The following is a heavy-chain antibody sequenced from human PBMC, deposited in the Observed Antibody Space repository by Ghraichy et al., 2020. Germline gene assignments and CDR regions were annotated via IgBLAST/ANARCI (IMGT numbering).Heavy chain of an antibody. CDR2: IKSKTDGGTT. J-gene: IGHJ6*03. CDR1: GFTFSNAW. CDR3: TSQNWNLMGYYYYYMDV. D-gene: IGHD1-1*01. V-gene: IGHV3-15*01. Sequence: GGSLRLSCAASGFTFSNAWMSWVRQAPGKGLEWVGRIKSKTDGGTTDYAAPVKGRFTISRDDSKNTLYLQMNSLKTEDTAVYYCTSQNWNLMGYYYYYMDVWGKGTTVTVSS.